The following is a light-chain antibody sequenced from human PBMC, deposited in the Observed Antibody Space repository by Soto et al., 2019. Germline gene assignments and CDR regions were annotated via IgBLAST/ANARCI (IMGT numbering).Light chain of an antibody. CDR1: SSNIGAGYD. CDR2: GNS. Sequence: QCVLTQAPSGSGAPGQRVTISCTGSSSNIGAGYDVHWYQQLPGTAPKFLIYGNSNRPSGVPDRFSGSKSGTSASLAITGLQAEDEADYYCQSYDSSLSGWVFGGGTKLTVL. V-gene: IGLV1-40*01. J-gene: IGLJ3*02. CDR3: QSYDSSLSGWV.